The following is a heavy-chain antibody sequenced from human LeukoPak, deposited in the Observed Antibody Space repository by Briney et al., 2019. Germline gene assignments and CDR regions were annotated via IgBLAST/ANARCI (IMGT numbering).Heavy chain of an antibody. D-gene: IGHD1-26*01. CDR1: GFTFSSYS. J-gene: IGHJ4*02. CDR3: ARDSGSPDGVIDY. CDR2: ISSSSSSYI. V-gene: IGHV3-21*01. Sequence: GGSLRLSCAASGFTFSSYSMNWVRQAPGKGLEWVSSISSSSSSYIYYADSVKGRFTISRDNAKNSLYLQMNSLRAEGTAVYYCARDSGSPDGVIDYWGQGTLVTVSS.